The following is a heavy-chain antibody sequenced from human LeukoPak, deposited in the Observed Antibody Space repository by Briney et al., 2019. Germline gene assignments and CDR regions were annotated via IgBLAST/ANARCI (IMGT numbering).Heavy chain of an antibody. V-gene: IGHV3-30*16. CDR3: ARKSLWFKYYDY. D-gene: IGHD2-21*01. J-gene: IGHJ4*02. CDR1: GFTFTSYT. Sequence: PGGSLRLSCAASGFTFTSYTMHWVRQPPGRGLEWVAATSYDGGNRYYADYVKGRFTISRDNSNNTLFLQMKSLRPEDTAVYFCARKSLWFKYYDYWGQGIWVTVSS. CDR2: TSYDGGNR.